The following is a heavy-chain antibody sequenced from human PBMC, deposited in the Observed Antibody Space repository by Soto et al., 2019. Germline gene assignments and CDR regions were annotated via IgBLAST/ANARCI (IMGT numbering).Heavy chain of an antibody. J-gene: IGHJ6*02. V-gene: IGHV3-30*18. Sequence: GGSLRLSCAASGFSFSNYGMHWVRLAPGRGLEWVAVISYDGSTKYYGDSVKGRFTISRDNSINTLYLQMNSLRAEDTALYYCAKDQISHFRSGFPPYYSYTMDVWGPGTTVTVSS. CDR3: AKDQISHFRSGFPPYYSYTMDV. CDR1: GFSFSNYG. D-gene: IGHD3-3*02. CDR2: ISYDGSTK.